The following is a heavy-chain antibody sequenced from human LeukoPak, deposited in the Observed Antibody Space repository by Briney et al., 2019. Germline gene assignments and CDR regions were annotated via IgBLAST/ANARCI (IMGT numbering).Heavy chain of an antibody. V-gene: IGHV3-30*02. J-gene: IGHJ5*02. D-gene: IGHD5-18*01. CDR3: VRGYSYGWFDP. CDR2: IRFDASNE. Sequence: QPGGSLRLSCATSGFTFSDYGMHWVRQAPGKGLEWVAFIRFDASNEYYADSVKGRFTISRDNSKNTLYLQMNSLRAEDTAVYYCVRGYSYGWFDPWGQGTLVTVSS. CDR1: GFTFSDYG.